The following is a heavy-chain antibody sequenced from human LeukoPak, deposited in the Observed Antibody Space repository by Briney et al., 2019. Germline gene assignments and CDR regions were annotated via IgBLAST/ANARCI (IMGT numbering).Heavy chain of an antibody. CDR1: GLTFSDYW. V-gene: IGHV3-7*03. D-gene: IGHD5-12*01. J-gene: IGHJ4*02. Sequence: PGGCLRLSCADPGLTFSDYWMSWVRQAPGKGLEWVASINQDGGERQYVDSVKGRFTISRDNAENSLYLQMNSLRVEDSAVYYCARDQGSGYDSWGQGTLVTVSS. CDR3: ARDQGSGYDS. CDR2: INQDGGER.